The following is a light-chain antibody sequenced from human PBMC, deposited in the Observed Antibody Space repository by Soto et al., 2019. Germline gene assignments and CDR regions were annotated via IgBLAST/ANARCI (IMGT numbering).Light chain of an antibody. Sequence: QSALTQPASVSGSPGQSITIPCTGTSSDVGSYNLVSWYQQHPDKAPKLMIYEGSKRPSGVSDRFSGSKSGSTASLTISGLQAEDEADYYCCSYAGSRTFVVFGGGTKLTVL. CDR3: CSYAGSRTFVV. CDR1: SSDVGSYNL. J-gene: IGLJ2*01. CDR2: EGS. V-gene: IGLV2-23*03.